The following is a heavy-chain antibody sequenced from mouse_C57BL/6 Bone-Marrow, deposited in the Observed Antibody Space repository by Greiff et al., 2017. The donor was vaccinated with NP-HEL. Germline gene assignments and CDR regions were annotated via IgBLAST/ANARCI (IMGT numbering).Heavy chain of an antibody. CDR3: ARAGWGYYGSSWFAY. Sequence: VKLQESGAELARPGASVKLSCKASGYTFTSYGISWVKQRTGQGLEWIGEIYPRSGNTYYNEKFKGKATLTADKSSSTAYMELHSLTSEDSAVYFCARAGWGYYGSSWFAYWGQGTLVTVSA. CDR2: IYPRSGNT. CDR1: GYTFTSYG. D-gene: IGHD1-1*01. J-gene: IGHJ3*01. V-gene: IGHV1-81*01.